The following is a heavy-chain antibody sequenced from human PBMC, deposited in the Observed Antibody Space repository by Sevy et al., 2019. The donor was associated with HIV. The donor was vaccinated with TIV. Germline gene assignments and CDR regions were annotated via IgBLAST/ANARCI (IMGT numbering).Heavy chain of an antibody. D-gene: IGHD3-22*01. V-gene: IGHV4-34*01. Sequence: SETLSLTCAVYGGSFSGYYWSWIRQPPGKGLEWIGEINHSGSTNYNPSLKSRVTISVDTSKNQFSLKLSSVTAADTAVYYCARGVLPIYYYDSSGYYDYWGQGTLVTVSS. CDR2: INHSGST. J-gene: IGHJ4*02. CDR3: ARGVLPIYYYDSSGYYDY. CDR1: GGSFSGYY.